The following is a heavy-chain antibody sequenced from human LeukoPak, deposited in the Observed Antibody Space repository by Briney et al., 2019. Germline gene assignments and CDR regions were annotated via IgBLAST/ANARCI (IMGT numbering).Heavy chain of an antibody. CDR1: GYSFTTYW. CDR3: ARVDSSSWVPSDAFDI. Sequence: GESLKISCKGSGYSFTTYWIGWVRQVPAKGLECMGIIYPGDSDTRYSPSFEGQVTISADESTSTAYLLRSSLKASDTTVFYCARVDSSSWVPSDAFDIWGQGTMVTVSS. CDR2: IYPGDSDT. D-gene: IGHD6-13*01. V-gene: IGHV5-51*01. J-gene: IGHJ3*02.